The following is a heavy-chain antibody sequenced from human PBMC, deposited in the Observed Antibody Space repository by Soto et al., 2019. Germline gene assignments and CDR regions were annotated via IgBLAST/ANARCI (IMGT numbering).Heavy chain of an antibody. CDR2: INHSGST. J-gene: IGHJ3*02. V-gene: IGHV4-34*01. CDR1: GGSFSGYY. D-gene: IGHD6-19*01. CDR3: ARLSIAVPNDAFDI. Sequence: SETLSLTCAVYGGSFSGYYWSWIRQPPGKGLEWIGEINHSGSTNYNPSLKSRVTISVDTSKNQFSLKLSSVTAADTAVYYCARLSIAVPNDAFDIWGQGTMITVSS.